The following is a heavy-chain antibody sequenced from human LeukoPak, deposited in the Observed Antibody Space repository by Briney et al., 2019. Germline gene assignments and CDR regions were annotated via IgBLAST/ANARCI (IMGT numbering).Heavy chain of an antibody. CDR2: IYYSGST. CDR3: ARAQYDYGGNSGYYYYMDV. V-gene: IGHV4-59*01. D-gene: IGHD4-23*01. CDR1: GGSISSYY. J-gene: IGHJ6*03. Sequence: SETLSLTCTVSGGSISSYYWSWIRQPPGKGLEWIGYIYYSGSTNYNPSLKSRVTISVDTSKNQFSLKLSSVTAADTAVYYCARAQYDYGGNSGYYYYMDVWGKGTTVTISS.